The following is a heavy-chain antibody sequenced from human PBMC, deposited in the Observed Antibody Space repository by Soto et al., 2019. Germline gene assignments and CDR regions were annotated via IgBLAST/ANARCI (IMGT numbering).Heavy chain of an antibody. CDR2: IDPSDSYT. V-gene: IGHV5-10-1*01. J-gene: IGHJ6*02. CDR1: GYSFTSYW. CDR3: ACSYITLVRGVIISRYYYDGMDV. Sequence: PGESLKISCKGSGYSFTSYWISWVRQMPGKGLEWMGRIDPSDSYTNYSPSFQGHVTISADKSISTAYLQWSSLKASDTAMYYCACSYITLVRGVIISRYYYDGMDVWGQGTTVTVSS. D-gene: IGHD3-10*01.